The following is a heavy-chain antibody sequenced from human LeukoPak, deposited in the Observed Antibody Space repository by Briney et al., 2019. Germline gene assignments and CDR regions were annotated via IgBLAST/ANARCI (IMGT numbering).Heavy chain of an antibody. J-gene: IGHJ4*02. CDR2: ISGSGGST. CDR1: GFTFSSYA. V-gene: IGHV3-23*01. D-gene: IGHD2-2*01. CDR3: AKGDIVVVPAALEFDY. Sequence: GGSLRLSCAASGFTFSSYAMSWVRQAPGKGLEWVSAISGSGGSTYYADSVKSRFTISRDNSKNTLYLQMNSLRAEDTAVYYCAKGDIVVVPAALEFDYWGQGTLVTVSS.